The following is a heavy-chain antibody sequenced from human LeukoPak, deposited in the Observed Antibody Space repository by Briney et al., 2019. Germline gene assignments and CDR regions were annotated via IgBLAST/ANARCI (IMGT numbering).Heavy chain of an antibody. CDR3: ARDGDCSSTSCLAEYFQH. J-gene: IGHJ1*01. CDR2: IHYSGST. V-gene: IGHV4-39*07. D-gene: IGHD2-2*01. CDR1: GGSISSSRYY. Sequence: PSETLSLTCTVSGGSISSSRYYWDWIRQPPGKGLEWIGSIHYSGSTYYNPSLKSRVTVSVDTSENQFSLKLSSVTAADTAVYYCARDGDCSSTSCLAEYFQHWGQGTPVTVSS.